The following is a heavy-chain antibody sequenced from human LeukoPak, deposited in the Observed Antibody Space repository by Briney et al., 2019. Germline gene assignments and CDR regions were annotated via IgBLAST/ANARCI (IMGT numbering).Heavy chain of an antibody. CDR2: IYYSGST. J-gene: IGHJ5*02. CDR3: ASGGGSSWYNWFDP. D-gene: IGHD6-13*01. Sequence: SETLSLTCTVSGGSISSYYWSWIRQPPGKGLEWIGYIYYSGSTNYNPSLKSRVTISVDTSKNQFSLKLSSVTAADTAVYYCASGGGSSWYNWFDPWGQGTLVTVSS. CDR1: GGSISSYY. V-gene: IGHV4-59*12.